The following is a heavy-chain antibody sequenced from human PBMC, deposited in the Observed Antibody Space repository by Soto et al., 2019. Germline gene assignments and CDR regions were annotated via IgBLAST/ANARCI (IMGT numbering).Heavy chain of an antibody. CDR2: IYYTGTT. D-gene: IGHD3-10*01. CDR3: AREVSSFGSNHFDS. V-gene: IGHV4-59*01. CDR1: GTSIRGYY. J-gene: IGHJ4*02. Sequence: PSETLSLTCIVSGTSIRGYYCTWIRQPPGKGLEWIGYIYYTGTTKYNPSLKSRVTISVDTPKNQFSLRLNSVTAADTAVYYCAREVSSFGSNHFDSWGQGALVTV.